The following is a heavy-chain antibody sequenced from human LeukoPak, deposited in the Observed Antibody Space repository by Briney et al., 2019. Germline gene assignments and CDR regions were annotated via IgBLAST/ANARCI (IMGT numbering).Heavy chain of an antibody. V-gene: IGHV1-2*02. CDR3: ASRARDLGNYPGDFDY. J-gene: IGHJ4*02. D-gene: IGHD3-16*02. CDR2: INPNSGST. Sequence: ASVNVSCKASRYTFTDYFMHRVRQAPGHGLEWMGWINPNSGSTIYAQKFQGRVTMTGDTSISTAFLELSRLRSDETAVYYCASRARDLGNYPGDFDYWGEGTLVTVSS. CDR1: RYTFTDYF.